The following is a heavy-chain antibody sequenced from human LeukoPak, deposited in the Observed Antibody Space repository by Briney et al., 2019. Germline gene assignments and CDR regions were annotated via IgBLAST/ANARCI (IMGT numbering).Heavy chain of an antibody. CDR2: IKHDGSEK. J-gene: IGHJ2*01. Sequence: GGSLRLSCAASGFTFNSYWMGWLRQAPGKELDWVANIKHDGSEKYYLDSGNGRFTISRDNAKNSLYLQMNSLRAEDTAVYYCAKLVVITATQWYFDLWGRGTLVTVSS. D-gene: IGHD2-15*01. V-gene: IGHV3-7*03. CDR1: GFTFNSYW. CDR3: AKLVVITATQWYFDL.